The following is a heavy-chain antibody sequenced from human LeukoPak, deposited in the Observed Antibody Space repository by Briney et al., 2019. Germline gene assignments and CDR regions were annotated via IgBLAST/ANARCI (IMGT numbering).Heavy chain of an antibody. CDR2: ISDSGGTT. Sequence: PGGSLRLSCVVSGITLSNYGMSWVRQAPGKGLEWVAGISDSGGTTNYADSVKGRFTISRDNFKNTVYLQVSSLRAEDTAVYYCAREVTLRLGYWFDPWGQGTLVTVSS. J-gene: IGHJ5*02. V-gene: IGHV3-23*01. D-gene: IGHD5-18*01. CDR1: GITLSNYG. CDR3: AREVTLRLGYWFDP.